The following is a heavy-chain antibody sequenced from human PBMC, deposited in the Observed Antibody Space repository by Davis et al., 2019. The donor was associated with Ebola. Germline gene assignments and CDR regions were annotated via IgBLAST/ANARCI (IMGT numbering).Heavy chain of an antibody. V-gene: IGHV1-69*06. J-gene: IGHJ3*02. CDR3: ARVSNLAFSGWYSVVGDAFDI. Sequence: SVKVSCKASGCTFSSYAISWVRQAPGQGLEWMGGIIPIFGTANYAQKFQGRVTITADKSTSTAYMELSSLRSEDTAVYYCARVSNLAFSGWYSVVGDAFDIWGQGTMVTVSS. D-gene: IGHD6-19*01. CDR2: IIPIFGTA. CDR1: GCTFSSYA.